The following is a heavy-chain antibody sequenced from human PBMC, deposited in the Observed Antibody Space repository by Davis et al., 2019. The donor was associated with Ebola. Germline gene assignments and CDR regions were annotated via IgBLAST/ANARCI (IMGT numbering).Heavy chain of an antibody. V-gene: IGHV3-30*03. CDR1: GFTFSSYG. CDR2: ISYDGSNK. Sequence: GESLKISCAASGFTFSSYGLHWVRQAPGKGREWVAVISYDGSNKYYADSVKGRFTISRDNSKNTLYLQMNSLRAEDTAVYYCATILLFYYDSSGYSGAFDIWGQGKMGTVSS. CDR3: ATILLFYYDSSGYSGAFDI. D-gene: IGHD3-22*01. J-gene: IGHJ3*02.